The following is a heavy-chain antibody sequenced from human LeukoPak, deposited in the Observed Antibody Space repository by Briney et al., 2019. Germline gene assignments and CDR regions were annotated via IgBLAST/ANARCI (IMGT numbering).Heavy chain of an antibody. CDR2: IYPGDSDT. CDR3: ARRIAVAGTEVDY. CDR1: GYSFTSYW. D-gene: IGHD6-19*01. Sequence: GESLKISCKGSGYSFTSYWIAWVRQMPGKGLEWMGIIYPGDSDTRYSPSFHGQVTMSADKSISTAYLQWSSLKASDTAMYYCARRIAVAGTEVDYWGQGTLVTVSS. V-gene: IGHV5-51*01. J-gene: IGHJ4*02.